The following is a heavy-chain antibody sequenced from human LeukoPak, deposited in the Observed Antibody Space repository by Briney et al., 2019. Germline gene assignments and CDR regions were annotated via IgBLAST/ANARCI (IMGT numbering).Heavy chain of an antibody. CDR2: MNPNSGNT. V-gene: IGHV1-8*01. CDR1: GYTFTSYD. CDR3: ARVGGKYCSSTSCYWFDP. Sequence: ASVKVSCKASGYTFTSYDINWVRQATGQGLEWMGWMNPNSGNTGYAQKFQGRVTMTRSTSISTAYMELSSLRSEDTAVYYCARVGGKYCSSTSCYWFDPWGQGTLVTVSS. D-gene: IGHD2-2*01. J-gene: IGHJ5*02.